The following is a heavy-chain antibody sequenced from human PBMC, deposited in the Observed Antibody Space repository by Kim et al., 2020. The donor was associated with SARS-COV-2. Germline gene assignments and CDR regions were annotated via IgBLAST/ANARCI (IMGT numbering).Heavy chain of an antibody. Sequence: NPSLKRRVTISVDTSKNQFSLKLSSVTAADTAVYYRARDRYNWNYRLFDIWGQGTMVTVSS. CDR3: ARDRYNWNYRLFDI. D-gene: IGHD1-7*01. V-gene: IGHV4-59*01. J-gene: IGHJ3*02.